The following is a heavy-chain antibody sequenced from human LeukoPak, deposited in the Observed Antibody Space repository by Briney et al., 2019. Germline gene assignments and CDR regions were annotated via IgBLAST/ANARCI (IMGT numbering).Heavy chain of an antibody. V-gene: IGHV3-21*01. CDR1: GFTFSSYS. Sequence: GGSLRLSCAASGFTFSSYSMNWVRQAPGKGLEWVSYINSSSSYIYYTDSVKGRFTISRDNAKNSLYLQMNRLRDEDTAVYYCARDKDIVVVVAATGFDPWGEGTLVTVSS. CDR3: ARDKDIVVVVAATGFDP. D-gene: IGHD2-15*01. CDR2: INSSSSYI. J-gene: IGHJ5*02.